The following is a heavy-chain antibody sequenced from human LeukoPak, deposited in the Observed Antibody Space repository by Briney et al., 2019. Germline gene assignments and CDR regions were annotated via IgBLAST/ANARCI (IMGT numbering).Heavy chain of an antibody. Sequence: SETLSLTCAVYGGSFSGYYWRWIRQPPGKGLEWMGEINHSGSTNYNPSLKSRVTISVDTSKNQFSLKLSSVTAADTAVYYCASVHTSGFAGTEVDYWGQGTLVTVSS. CDR3: ASVHTSGFAGTEVDY. CDR1: GGSFSGYY. D-gene: IGHD3-16*01. CDR2: INHSGST. V-gene: IGHV4-34*01. J-gene: IGHJ4*02.